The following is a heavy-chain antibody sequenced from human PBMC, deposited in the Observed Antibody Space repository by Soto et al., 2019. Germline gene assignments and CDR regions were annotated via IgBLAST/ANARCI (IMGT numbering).Heavy chain of an antibody. CDR3: ALRSMAVVPEY. CDR1: GDSISSYY. D-gene: IGHD3-22*01. V-gene: IGHV4-59*01. J-gene: IGHJ4*02. Sequence: QVQLQESGPGLVKPSETLSLTCAVSGDSISSYYCMWIRQPPGKGLESIGYLYYGRSANYKPSLTNRATFAVDTSTNQCTLTLSSMTAADTAVYYCALRSMAVVPEYWGQGTLVTVSS. CDR2: LYYGRSA.